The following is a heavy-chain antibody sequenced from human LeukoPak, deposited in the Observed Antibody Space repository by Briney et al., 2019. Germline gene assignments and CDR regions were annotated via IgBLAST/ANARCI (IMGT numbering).Heavy chain of an antibody. D-gene: IGHD2-15*01. CDR2: ISYDGSNK. Sequence: GGSLRLSCAASGFTFSSYAMSWVRQAPGKGLEWVAVISYDGSNKYYADSVKGRFTISRDNSKNTLYLQMNSLRAEDTAVYYCARVLLGSLGAFDIWGQGTMVTVSS. CDR1: GFTFSSYA. J-gene: IGHJ3*02. V-gene: IGHV3-30-3*01. CDR3: ARVLLGSLGAFDI.